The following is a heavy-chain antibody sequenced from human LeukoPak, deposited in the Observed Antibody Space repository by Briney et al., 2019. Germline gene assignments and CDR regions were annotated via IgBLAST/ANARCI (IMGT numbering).Heavy chain of an antibody. CDR2: ISSSGSTI. J-gene: IGHJ5*02. CDR1: GFTFSDYY. Sequence: GGSLRLSCAASGFTFSDYYMSWIRQAPGKGLEWVSYISSSGSTIYYADSVKGRFTISRDNAKNSLYLQMNSLRAEDTAVYYCARDRAARPKQRTSEWFDPWGQGTLVTVSS. V-gene: IGHV3-11*01. D-gene: IGHD6-6*01. CDR3: ARDRAARPKQRTSEWFDP.